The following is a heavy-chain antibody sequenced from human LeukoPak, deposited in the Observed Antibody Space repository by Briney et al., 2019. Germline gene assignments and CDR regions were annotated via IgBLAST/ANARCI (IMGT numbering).Heavy chain of an antibody. CDR1: GFTFSSYS. V-gene: IGHV3-21*01. Sequence: GGSLRLSCAASGFTFSSYSMNWVRQAPGKGLEWVSSISSSSSYIYYADSVKGRFTISRDNAKNSLYLQMNSLRAEDTAVYYCARTTPGRYYYYYMDVWGKGTTVTISS. J-gene: IGHJ6*03. CDR3: ARTTPGRYYYYYMDV. CDR2: ISSSSSYI. D-gene: IGHD4-17*01.